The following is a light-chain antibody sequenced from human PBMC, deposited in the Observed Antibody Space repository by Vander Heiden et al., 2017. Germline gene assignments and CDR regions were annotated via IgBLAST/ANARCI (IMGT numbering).Light chain of an antibody. CDR2: GAS. J-gene: IGKJ4*01. CDR3: QQYTNWPPELT. Sequence: EIVMTQSPATLSVSPGERATLSCRASQSVSDTLAWYQQKPGQAPRLLIYGASTRATGIPARFSGSGSGTEFTLTISSLQSEDFAVYYCQQYTNWPPELTFGGGTKVEIK. CDR1: QSVSDT. V-gene: IGKV3-15*01.